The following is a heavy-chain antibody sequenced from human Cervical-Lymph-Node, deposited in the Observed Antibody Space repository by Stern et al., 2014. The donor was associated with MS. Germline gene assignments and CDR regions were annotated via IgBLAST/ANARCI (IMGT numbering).Heavy chain of an antibody. CDR2: IKPSSGAT. D-gene: IGHD1-26*01. J-gene: IGHJ4*02. V-gene: IGHV1-2*02. Sequence: DPLVESGAEVKKPGASVMVSCKASGYAFRDSYLHWVRNIPGQGLQWMGWIKPSSGATTYAQKFQGRVAMTSDTTISTTYLELSSLTSDDTATYFCAREFAGSYADSWGQGTLVTVSS. CDR3: AREFAGSYADS. CDR1: GYAFRDSY.